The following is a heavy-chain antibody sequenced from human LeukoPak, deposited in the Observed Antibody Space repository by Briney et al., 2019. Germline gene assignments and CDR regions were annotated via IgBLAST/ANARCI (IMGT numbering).Heavy chain of an antibody. D-gene: IGHD4-17*01. V-gene: IGHV4-38-2*01. CDR3: ARGSDYGDYESNWFDP. CDR1: VYSIHSGYY. Sequence: SEALSLTCAVSVYSIHSGYYWVWIRQPPGNGLECIGSIYHSVRTYYNPSLKRRDTISVDTSKNQFSLKLSSVAAADTAVYYCARGSDYGDYESNWFDPWGQGTLVTVSS. J-gene: IGHJ5*02. CDR2: IYHSVRT.